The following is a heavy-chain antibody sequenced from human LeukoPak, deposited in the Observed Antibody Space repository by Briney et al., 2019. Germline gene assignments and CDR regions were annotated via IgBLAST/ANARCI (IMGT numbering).Heavy chain of an antibody. J-gene: IGHJ5*02. Sequence: GGSLRLSCAASGFTFSSYAMSWVRQAPGKGLEWVSAISGSGGSTYYADSVKGRFTISRDNSKNTLYLQMNSLRAEDTAVYYCAKLVPADDFWSGYLGWFDPWGQGTLVTVSS. CDR3: AKLVPADDFWSGYLGWFDP. CDR2: ISGSGGST. CDR1: GFTFSSYA. D-gene: IGHD3-3*01. V-gene: IGHV3-23*01.